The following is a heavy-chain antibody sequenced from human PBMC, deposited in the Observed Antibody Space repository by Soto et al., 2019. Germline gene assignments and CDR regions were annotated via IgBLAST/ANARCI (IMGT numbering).Heavy chain of an antibody. CDR2: IYPDDSKT. CDR1: GYIFTSYC. V-gene: IGHV5-51*01. Sequence: EVQLVQSGTEVKKPGESLKISCKGSGYIFTSYCIAWVRQVPGKGLEWMGIIYPDDSKTIYSPSFQGQVTISADKSLSTADLKWGSLKASDTAIYYCARGLHRGSWYEAYWGQGTLVSVSS. J-gene: IGHJ4*02. CDR3: ARGLHRGSWYEAY. D-gene: IGHD6-13*01.